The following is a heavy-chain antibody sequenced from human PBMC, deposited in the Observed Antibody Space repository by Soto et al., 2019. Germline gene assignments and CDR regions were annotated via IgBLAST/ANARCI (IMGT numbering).Heavy chain of an antibody. Sequence: SETLSLTCTVSGGSISSGDYYWSWKRQPPGKGLEWIGYIYYSGSTYYNPSLKSRVTISVDTSKNQFSLKLSSVTAADTAVYYCARDYLDYYDSSGYFDYWGQGTLVTV. D-gene: IGHD3-22*01. CDR2: IYYSGST. CDR1: GGSISSGDYY. CDR3: ARDYLDYYDSSGYFDY. V-gene: IGHV4-30-4*01. J-gene: IGHJ4*02.